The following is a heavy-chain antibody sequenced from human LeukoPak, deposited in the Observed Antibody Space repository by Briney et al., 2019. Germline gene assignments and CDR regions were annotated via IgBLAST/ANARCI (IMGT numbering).Heavy chain of an antibody. V-gene: IGHV4-34*01. J-gene: IGHJ4*02. CDR1: IGSFSNYH. Sequence: SETLSLTCAVYIGSFSNYHWSWVRQPPGKGLEWIGEIYHSGSTNYNPSLKSRVTISVDKSKNQFSLKLSSVTAADTAVYYCARQNPPGIAVAGYFDYWGQGTLVTVSS. CDR3: ARQNPPGIAVAGYFDY. D-gene: IGHD6-19*01. CDR2: IYHSGST.